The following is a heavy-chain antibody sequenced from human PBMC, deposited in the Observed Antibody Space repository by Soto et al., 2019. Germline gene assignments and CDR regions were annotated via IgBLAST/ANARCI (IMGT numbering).Heavy chain of an antibody. CDR1: GFTFSSYG. V-gene: IGHV3-30*18. J-gene: IGHJ4*02. CDR3: AKDPSHYYDSSGLFDY. CDR2: ISYDGSNK. Sequence: PGGSLRLSCAASGFTFSSYGMHWVRQAPGKGLEWVAVISYDGSNKYYADSVKGRFTISRGNSKNTLYLQMNSLRAEDTAVYYCAKDPSHYYDSSGLFDYWGRGTLVTVSS. D-gene: IGHD3-22*01.